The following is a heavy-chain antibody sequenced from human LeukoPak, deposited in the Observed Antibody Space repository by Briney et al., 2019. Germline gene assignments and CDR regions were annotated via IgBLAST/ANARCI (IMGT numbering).Heavy chain of an antibody. D-gene: IGHD3-22*01. J-gene: IGHJ4*02. Sequence: SETLSLTCTVSGGSLGSYYWSWIRQPAGKGLEWIGRIFNSENTNYNPSLRSRVTMSVDTSKNQFSLRLSSVTAADTAVYHCARDRDYFDTSGFWGVFDYWGQGTLVTVSS. CDR3: ARDRDYFDTSGFWGVFDY. V-gene: IGHV4-4*07. CDR1: GGSLGSYY. CDR2: IFNSENT.